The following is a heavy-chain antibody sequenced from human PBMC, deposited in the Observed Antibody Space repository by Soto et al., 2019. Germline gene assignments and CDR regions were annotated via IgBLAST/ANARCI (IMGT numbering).Heavy chain of an antibody. Sequence: QVQLQESGPGLVKPSQTLSLACSVSGASINSGGYFWSWIRQLPGKGLEWIGYIHYSGSTYSNPSLKSRVVMSLDTSKNDFSLKLSSVTAADTAVFYCARGFVETAMAFDYWGQGALVTVSS. D-gene: IGHD5-18*01. CDR3: ARGFVETAMAFDY. CDR1: GASINSGGYF. CDR2: IHYSGST. J-gene: IGHJ4*02. V-gene: IGHV4-31*03.